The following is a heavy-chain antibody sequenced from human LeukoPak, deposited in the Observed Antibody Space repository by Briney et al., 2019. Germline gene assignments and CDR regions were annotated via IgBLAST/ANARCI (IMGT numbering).Heavy chain of an antibody. J-gene: IGHJ4*02. CDR1: GITFSSYS. D-gene: IGHD4-17*01. CDR3: AKAHDYGDYAGFDY. CDR2: ISSFSGTI. V-gene: IGHV3-48*01. Sequence: GGSLRLSCVASGITFSSYSMNWVRQAPGKGLEWVSYISSFSGTINYADSVKGRFTISRDNAKNSLYLQMNSLRAEDTAVYYCAKAHDYGDYAGFDYWGQGTLVSVSS.